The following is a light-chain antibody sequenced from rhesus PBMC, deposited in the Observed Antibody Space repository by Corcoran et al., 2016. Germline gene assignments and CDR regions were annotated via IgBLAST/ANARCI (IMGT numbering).Light chain of an antibody. J-gene: IGKJ1*01. CDR1: QDISSW. CDR2: YTS. V-gene: IGKV1-19*01. CDR3: QQYDDRPT. Sequence: DIQMTQSPSSLSASVGDKVTITCHASQDISSWLVWYQQKPGKAPKPLIYYTSSLQSGVPSRFSGSGSGTDDTLTISSLQPEEFATYYCQQYDDRPTFGQGTKVEIK.